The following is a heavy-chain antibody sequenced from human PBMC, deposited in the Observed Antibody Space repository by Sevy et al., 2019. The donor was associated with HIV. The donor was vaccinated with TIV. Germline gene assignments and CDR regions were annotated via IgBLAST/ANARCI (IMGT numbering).Heavy chain of an antibody. CDR3: ARDSKYYYDSSGYPY. CDR1: GFTFSSYA. D-gene: IGHD3-22*01. CDR2: ISYDGSNK. Sequence: LTCAASGFTFSSYAMHWVRQAPGKGLEWVAVISYDGSNKYYADSVKGRFTISRDNSKNTLYLQMNSLRAEDTAVYYCARDSKYYYDSSGYPYWGQGTLVTVSS. V-gene: IGHV3-30*04. J-gene: IGHJ4*02.